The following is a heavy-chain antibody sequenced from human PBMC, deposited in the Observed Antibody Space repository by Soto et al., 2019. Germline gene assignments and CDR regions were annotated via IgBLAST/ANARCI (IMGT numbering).Heavy chain of an antibody. Sequence: GGSLRLSCAASGFTFSSYGMHWVRRAPGKGLEWVAVISYDGSNKYYADSVKGRFTISRDNSKNTLYLQMNSLRAEDTAVYYCAKDRTGYGMDVWGQGTTVTVSS. CDR3: AKDRTGYGMDV. V-gene: IGHV3-30*18. CDR1: GFTFSSYG. J-gene: IGHJ6*02. CDR2: ISYDGSNK.